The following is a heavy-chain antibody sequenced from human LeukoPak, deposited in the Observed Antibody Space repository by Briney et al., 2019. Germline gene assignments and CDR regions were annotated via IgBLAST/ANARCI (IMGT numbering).Heavy chain of an antibody. CDR1: GGSISSSSYY. CDR2: IYYSGTI. Sequence: SETLSLTCTVSGGSISSSSYYWGWIRQSPGKGLEWIGSIYYSGTIYYNPSLKSRVTISVDTSKNKFSLKLSSVTAADTAIYYCATTTIRLGYWGQGTLVTVSS. CDR3: ATTTIRLGY. D-gene: IGHD1-26*01. V-gene: IGHV4-39*07. J-gene: IGHJ4*02.